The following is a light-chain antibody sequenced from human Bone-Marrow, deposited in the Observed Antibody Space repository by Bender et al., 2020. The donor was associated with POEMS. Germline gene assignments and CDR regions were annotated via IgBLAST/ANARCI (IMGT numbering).Light chain of an antibody. CDR2: EVH. V-gene: IGLV2-8*01. CDR3: CADAGDGV. J-gene: IGLJ2*01. Sequence: QSALTQPPSASGSPGQSVTISCTGTSSDVGRYNYVSWYQQHPGKAPKLIIYEVHKRRSEFSIRSSASNSAATAALTRPREEEEDEACYYCCADAGDGVLGGGTKLTVL. CDR1: SSDVGRYNY.